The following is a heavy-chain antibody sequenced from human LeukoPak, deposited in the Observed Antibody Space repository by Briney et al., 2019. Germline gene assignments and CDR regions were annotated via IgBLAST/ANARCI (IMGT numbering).Heavy chain of an antibody. J-gene: IGHJ1*01. CDR2: INHSGST. Sequence: PSETLSLTCAVYGGSFSGYYWSWIRQPPGKGLEWIGEINHSGSTNYSPSLKSRVTISVDTSKNQFSLKLSSVTAADTAVYYCARSARKQWLGPAEYFQHWGQGTLVTVSS. V-gene: IGHV4-34*01. CDR3: ARSARKQWLGPAEYFQH. D-gene: IGHD6-19*01. CDR1: GGSFSGYY.